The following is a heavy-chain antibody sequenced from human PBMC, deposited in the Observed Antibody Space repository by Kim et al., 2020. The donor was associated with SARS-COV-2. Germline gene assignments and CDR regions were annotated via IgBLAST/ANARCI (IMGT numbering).Heavy chain of an antibody. D-gene: IGHD3-22*01. CDR3: ARLYDSSGYYRDY. Sequence: NPSLKRRATMSIATSKNQFSLKLSSVTAADTAVYYCARLYDSSGYYRDYWGQGTLVTVSS. V-gene: IGHV4-34*04. J-gene: IGHJ4*02.